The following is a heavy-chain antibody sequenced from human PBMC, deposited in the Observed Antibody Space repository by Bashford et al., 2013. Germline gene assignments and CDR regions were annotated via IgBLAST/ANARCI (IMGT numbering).Heavy chain of an antibody. V-gene: IGHV1-2*02. Sequence: VASVKVSCKASGYTFTDYYMHWVRQAPGQGLEWMGWINPNSGGTSYSQKFQGRVTMTRDTSISTAYMELSSLTSDDTAVYFCARGGPLGAVGARPAFDIWGQGTVVTVSS. D-gene: IGHD6-13*01. CDR2: INPNSGGT. J-gene: IGHJ3*02. CDR1: GYTFTDYY. CDR3: ARGGPLGAVGARPAFDI.